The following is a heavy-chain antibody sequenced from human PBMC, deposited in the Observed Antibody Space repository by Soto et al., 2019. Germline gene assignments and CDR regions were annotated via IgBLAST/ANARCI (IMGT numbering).Heavy chain of an antibody. CDR3: ARDCSSTSCYPNYYFYGMDV. V-gene: IGHV1-69*13. CDR1: GGTFSSYA. Sequence: SVKVSCKASGGTFSSYAISWVRQAPGQGREWMGGIIPIFGTANYAQKFQGRVTITADESTSTAYMELSSLRSEDTAVYYCARDCSSTSCYPNYYFYGMDVWGQGXTVPVSS. J-gene: IGHJ6*02. D-gene: IGHD2-2*01. CDR2: IIPIFGTA.